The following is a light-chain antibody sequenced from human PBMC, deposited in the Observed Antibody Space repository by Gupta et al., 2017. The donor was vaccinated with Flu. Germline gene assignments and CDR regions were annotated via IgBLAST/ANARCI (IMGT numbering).Light chain of an antibody. CDR3: QQRDIDPHT. Sequence: PSSRSASVGDRVTITCRPSRDVSTFLNWYQLKPGRVPTLLIYAVSTLQRGVSSRFDGGGSGTEFSLIINKLQPEDFATYFCQQRDIDPHTFGQGTMVEFK. V-gene: IGKV1-39*01. J-gene: IGKJ2*01. CDR2: AVS. CDR1: RDVSTF.